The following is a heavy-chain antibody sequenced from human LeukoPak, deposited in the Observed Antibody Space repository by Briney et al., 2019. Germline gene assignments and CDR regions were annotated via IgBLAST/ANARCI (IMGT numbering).Heavy chain of an antibody. J-gene: IGHJ4*02. D-gene: IGHD5-18*01. CDR1: GGSISGSNW. CDR3: ARHVGDTAMVTHFDY. Sequence: SGTLSLTCTVSGGSISGSNWWSWVRQSPGKGLEWIGEIYHSGSTNYNPSLKSRVTISVDKSKNHFSLKLSSVTAADTAVYYCARHVGDTAMVTHFDYWGQGTLVTVSS. V-gene: IGHV4-4*02. CDR2: IYHSGST.